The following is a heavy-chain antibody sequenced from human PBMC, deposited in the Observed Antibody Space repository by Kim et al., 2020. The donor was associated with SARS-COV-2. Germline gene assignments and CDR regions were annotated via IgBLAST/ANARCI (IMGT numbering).Heavy chain of an antibody. V-gene: IGHV1-24*01. CDR3: ATDRRGSYLYAFDI. CDR2: FDPEDGET. J-gene: IGHJ3*02. D-gene: IGHD1-26*01. CDR1: GYTLTELS. Sequence: ASVKVSCKVSGYTLTELSMHWVRQAPGKGLEWMGGFDPEDGETIYAQKFQGRVTMTEDTSTDTAYMELSSLRSEDTAVYYCATDRRGSYLYAFDIWGQGTMVTVSS.